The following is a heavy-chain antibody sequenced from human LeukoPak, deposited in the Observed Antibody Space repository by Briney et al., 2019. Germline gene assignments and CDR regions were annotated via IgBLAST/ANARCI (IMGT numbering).Heavy chain of an antibody. D-gene: IGHD2-2*01. CDR2: INPNSGGT. Sequence: GASVKVSCKASGYTFTGYYMHWVRQAPGQGLEWMGWINPNSGGTNYAQKFQGRVTMTSDTSISTAYMELSRLRSDDTAVYYCARDSSGDCSSTSCYRGGFDPWGQGTLVTVSS. CDR3: ARDSSGDCSSTSCYRGGFDP. CDR1: GYTFTGYY. J-gene: IGHJ5*02. V-gene: IGHV1-2*02.